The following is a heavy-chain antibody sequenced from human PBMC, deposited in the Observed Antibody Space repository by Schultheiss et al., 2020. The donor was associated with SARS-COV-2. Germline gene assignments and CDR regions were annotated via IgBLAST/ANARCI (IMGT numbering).Heavy chain of an antibody. D-gene: IGHD2-8*01. CDR3: ARGYCTNGVCYEGDY. Sequence: GGSLRLSCAASGFTFSSYAMSWVRQAPGKGLEWVAVISYDGSNKYYADSVKGRFTISRDNSKNTLYLQMNSLRAEDTAVYYCARGYCTNGVCYEGDYWGQGTLVTVSS. CDR1: GFTFSSYA. J-gene: IGHJ4*02. CDR2: ISYDGSNK. V-gene: IGHV3-30*03.